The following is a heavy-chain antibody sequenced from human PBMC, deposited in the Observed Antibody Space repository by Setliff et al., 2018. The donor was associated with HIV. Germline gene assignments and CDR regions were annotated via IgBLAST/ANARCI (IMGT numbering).Heavy chain of an antibody. V-gene: IGHV4-39*07. CDR2: IYYSGRT. D-gene: IGHD2-8*01. CDR3: AGEIAPAARLPNVGGPPPPGYYHYMDV. Sequence: PSETLSLTCIVSRGSISSTSHYWGWVRQSPGRRLEWIGSIYYSGRTYYNPSLKGRVTMSVDTSTNQFSLDLTSVTAVDTAVYFCAGEIAPAARLPNVGGPPPPGYYHYMDVWGKGTTVTVSS. CDR1: RGSISSTSHY. J-gene: IGHJ6*03.